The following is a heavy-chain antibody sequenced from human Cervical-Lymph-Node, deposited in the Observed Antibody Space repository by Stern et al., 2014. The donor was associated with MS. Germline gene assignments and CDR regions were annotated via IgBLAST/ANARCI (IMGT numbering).Heavy chain of an antibody. J-gene: IGHJ5*02. CDR3: ARQFLDCSTSSCSNSFDP. Sequence: MQLVESGAEVKKPGSSVKVSCKASGGSFSSYEISWVRQAPGQGLEWMGGIIPIYRTTNYAQKFQGRVTITADESTSTAYMELSRLRSEDTAVYYCARQFLDCSTSSCSNSFDPWGQGTLVTVSS. V-gene: IGHV1-69*01. CDR1: GGSFSSYE. CDR2: IIPIYRTT. D-gene: IGHD2-2*01.